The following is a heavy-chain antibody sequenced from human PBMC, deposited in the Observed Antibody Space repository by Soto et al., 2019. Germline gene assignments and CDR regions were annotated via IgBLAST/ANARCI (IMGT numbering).Heavy chain of an antibody. CDR2: IYYTGGT. Sequence: PSVLLSRTCPFGGGYLYKQVWSWVRQPPGKGLEWICYIYYTGGTNYNPSLKSRVTMSVDTSKNRVSLNLTSLTAADTAIYYCTMGIWYSEYWCQETLVTVSS. V-gene: IGHV4-59*11. CDR1: GGYLYKQV. J-gene: IGHJ4*02. D-gene: IGHD6-13*01. CDR3: TMGIWYSEY.